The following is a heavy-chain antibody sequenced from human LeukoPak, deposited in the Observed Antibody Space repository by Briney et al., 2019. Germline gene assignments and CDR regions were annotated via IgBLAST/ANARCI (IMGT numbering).Heavy chain of an antibody. J-gene: IGHJ4*02. CDR1: GFTFSSYS. D-gene: IGHD1-26*01. CDR2: ISSSSSYI. V-gene: IGHV3-21*01. Sequence: PGGSLRLSCAASGFTFSSYSMNWVRQAPGKGLEWVSSISSSSSYIYYADSVKGRFTISRDNAKNSLYLQMNSLRAEDTAVYYCARDRVGATQYYFDYWGQGTLVTVSS. CDR3: ARDRVGATQYYFDY.